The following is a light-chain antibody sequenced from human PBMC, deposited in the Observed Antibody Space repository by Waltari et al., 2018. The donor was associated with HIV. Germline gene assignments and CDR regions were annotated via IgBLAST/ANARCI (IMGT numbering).Light chain of an antibody. J-gene: IGLJ2*01. CDR3: QSYGSTNQV. CDR1: SGSIASYH. CDR2: ADT. Sequence: NFVLTQPHPASESPGKTVTIPCPRHSGSIASYHVQWSQQRPGSSPPTVIYADTQRPSGVPDRFSGSIDSSSNSASLIISGLTTEDEADYYCQSYGSTNQVFGGGTKLTVL. V-gene: IGLV6-57*01.